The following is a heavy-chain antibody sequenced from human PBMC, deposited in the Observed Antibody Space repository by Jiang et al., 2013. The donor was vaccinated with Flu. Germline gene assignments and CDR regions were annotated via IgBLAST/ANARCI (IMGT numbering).Heavy chain of an antibody. CDR1: GYSFTKYW. J-gene: IGHJ4*02. V-gene: IGHV5-51*01. D-gene: IGHD6-25*01. CDR3: ARLGIAAGGLYFDH. Sequence: GAEVKKPGESLKISCKGSGYSFTKYWIGWVRQMPGKGLEWMGIIYPGDSDTRYSPSFQGQVTISADESITTTYLQWSSLEASDTAMYYCARLGIAAGGLYFDHWGQGTLVTVSS. CDR2: IYPGDSDT.